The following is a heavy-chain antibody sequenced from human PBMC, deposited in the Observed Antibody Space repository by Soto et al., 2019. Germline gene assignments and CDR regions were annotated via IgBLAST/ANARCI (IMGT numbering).Heavy chain of an antibody. D-gene: IGHD3-3*01. J-gene: IGHJ6*02. CDR2: ISYDGSNK. CDR3: ARPPDHDFGGVAHGMDV. V-gene: IGHV3-30-3*01. CDR1: GFSFSRYA. Sequence: QVQLVESGGGVVQPGRSLRLSCAASGFSFSRYAMHWVRQAPGKGLEWVAVISYDGSNKDYADSVKGRFTISRDNSKNTLYEQMNSLRGEDTAVYYCARPPDHDFGGVAHGMDVWGQGTTVTVSS.